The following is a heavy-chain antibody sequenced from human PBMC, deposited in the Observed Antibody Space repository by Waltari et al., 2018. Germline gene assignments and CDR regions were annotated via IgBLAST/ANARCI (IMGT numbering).Heavy chain of an antibody. CDR1: GYTFTSYG. Sequence: KVSCKASGYTFTSYGISWVRQAPGQGLEWMGWISAYNGNTNYAQKLQGRVTITADKSTSTAYMELSSLRSEDTAVYYCARGARGEMATIGGWGQGTLVTVSS. D-gene: IGHD5-12*01. CDR3: ARGARGEMATIGG. J-gene: IGHJ4*02. V-gene: IGHV1-18*01. CDR2: ISAYNGNT.